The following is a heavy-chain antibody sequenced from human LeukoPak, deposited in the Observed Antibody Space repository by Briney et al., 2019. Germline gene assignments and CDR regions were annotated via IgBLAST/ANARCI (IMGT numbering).Heavy chain of an antibody. D-gene: IGHD6-19*01. J-gene: IGHJ4*02. CDR1: SGSISSSSYY. CDR3: ARHWLVSHPNFDY. Sequence: SETLSLTCTVSSGSISSSSYYWGWIRQPPGKGLEWIGSIYHSGSTYYNPSLKSRVTISVDTSKNQFSLKLSSVTAADTAVYYCARHWLVSHPNFDYWGQGTLVTVSS. CDR2: IYHSGST. V-gene: IGHV4-39*07.